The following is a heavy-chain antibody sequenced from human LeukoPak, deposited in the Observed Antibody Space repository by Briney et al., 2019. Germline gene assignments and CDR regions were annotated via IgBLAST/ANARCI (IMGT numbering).Heavy chain of an antibody. CDR2: IRNDGRTN. CDR1: GFTFSSYG. J-gene: IGHJ4*02. CDR3: AKDRVAADDDFEC. D-gene: IGHD6-13*01. V-gene: IGHV3-30*02. Sequence: QPGGSLRLSCAASGFTFSSYGMHWVRQAPGKGLVWVAFIRNDGRTNYYGDSVKGRFTISRDNSKNTLSLQMNSLRAEDTAMYYCAKDRVAADDDFECWGQGTLVTVSS.